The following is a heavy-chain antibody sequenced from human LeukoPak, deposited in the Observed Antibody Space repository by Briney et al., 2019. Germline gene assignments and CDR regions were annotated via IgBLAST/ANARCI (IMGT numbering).Heavy chain of an antibody. D-gene: IGHD5-18*01. CDR2: INHSGST. V-gene: IGHV4-34*01. CDR3: ARRAVIRNGYSYGYGFDY. CDR1: GGSFSGYY. J-gene: IGHJ4*02. Sequence: SETLSLTCAVYGGSFSGYYWSWIRQPPGKWLEWIGEINHSGSTNYNPSLKSRVTISVDTSKNQFSLRLSSVTAADTAVYYCARRAVIRNGYSYGYGFDYWGQGTLVTVSS.